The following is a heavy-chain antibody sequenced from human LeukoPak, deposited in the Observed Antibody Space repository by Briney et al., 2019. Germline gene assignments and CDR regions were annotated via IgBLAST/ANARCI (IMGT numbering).Heavy chain of an antibody. D-gene: IGHD4-23*01. V-gene: IGHV4-34*01. CDR1: GGSFSGYY. J-gene: IGHJ4*02. Sequence: SETLSLICAVYGGSFSGYYWSWIRQPPGKGLEWIGEINHSGSTNYNPSLKSRVTISVDTSKNQFSLKLSSVTAADTAVYYCAGGYGGNSAGPSDYWGQGTLVTVSS. CDR3: AGGYGGNSAGPSDY. CDR2: INHSGST.